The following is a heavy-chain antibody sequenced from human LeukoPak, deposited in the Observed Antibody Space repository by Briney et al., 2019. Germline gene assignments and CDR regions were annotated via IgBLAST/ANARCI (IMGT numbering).Heavy chain of an antibody. CDR1: GFTFSNYG. J-gene: IGHJ6*02. D-gene: IGHD2-2*01. V-gene: IGHV3-7*01. CDR2: IKEDGSEK. Sequence: GGSLRLSCAASGFTFSNYGIHWVRQAPGKGLEWVANIKEDGSEKYYVDSVKGRFTISRDNAKNSLSLQMDSLRVEDTAVYYCARDQYQVPYYSQYYGMDVWGQGTTVTVSS. CDR3: ARDQYQVPYYSQYYGMDV.